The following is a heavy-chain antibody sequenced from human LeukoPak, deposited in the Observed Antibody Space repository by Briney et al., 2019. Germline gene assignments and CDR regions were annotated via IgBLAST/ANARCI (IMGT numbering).Heavy chain of an antibody. J-gene: IGHJ4*02. CDR3: AKVPVGVVIPSAIYFDY. CDR1: GFTFSSYA. CDR2: ISGNGGST. D-gene: IGHD3-3*01. V-gene: IGHV3-23*01. Sequence: GGSLRLSCAASGFTFSSYAMSWVRQAPGQGLEWVSTISGNGGSTYYADSVKGRFTISRANSRDTLYLQMNSLRAEDTAVYYCAKVPVGVVIPSAIYFDYWAQGTLVTVSS.